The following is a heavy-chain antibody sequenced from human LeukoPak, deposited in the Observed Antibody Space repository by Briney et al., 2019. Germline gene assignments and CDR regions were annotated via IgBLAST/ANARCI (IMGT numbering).Heavy chain of an antibody. J-gene: IGHJ4*02. CDR3: ARKGSSSCFDY. D-gene: IGHD6-6*01. CDR1: GYTFTGYY. V-gene: IGHV1-46*01. Sequence: GASVKVSCKASGYTFTGYYMHWVRQAPGQGLEWMGIINPTGGSTSHAQKFQGRVTMTRDTSTSTVYMELSSLRSEDTAVYYCARKGSSSCFDYWGQGTLVTGSS. CDR2: INPTGGST.